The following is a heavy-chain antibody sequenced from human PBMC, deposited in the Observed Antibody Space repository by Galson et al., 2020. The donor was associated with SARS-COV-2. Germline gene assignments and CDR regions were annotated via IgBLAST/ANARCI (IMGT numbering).Heavy chain of an antibody. CDR2: ISSSSSYI. Sequence: KIGASLKISCAASGFTFSSYSMNWVRQAPGKGLEWVSSISSSSSYIYYADSVKGRFTISRDNAKNSLYLQMNSLRAEDTAVYYCARDPHGNVVPAAPYYYYYMDVWGKGTTVTVSS. CDR3: ARDPHGNVVPAAPYYYYYMDV. V-gene: IGHV3-21*01. CDR1: GFTFSSYS. J-gene: IGHJ6*03. D-gene: IGHD2-2*01.